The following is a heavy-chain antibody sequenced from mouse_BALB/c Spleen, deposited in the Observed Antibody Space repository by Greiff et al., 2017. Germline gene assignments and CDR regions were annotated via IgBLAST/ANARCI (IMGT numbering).Heavy chain of an antibody. CDR1: GYTFTSYY. Sequence: QVQLQQSGAGLVKPGASVKLSCKASGYTFTSYYMYWVKQRPGQGLEWIGGINPSNGGTNFNEKFKSKATLTVDKSSSTAYMQLSSLTSEDSAVYYCTRWAPGTDAMDYWGQGTSVTVSS. J-gene: IGHJ4*01. CDR2: INPSNGGT. V-gene: IGHV1S81*02. D-gene: IGHD4-1*01. CDR3: TRWAPGTDAMDY.